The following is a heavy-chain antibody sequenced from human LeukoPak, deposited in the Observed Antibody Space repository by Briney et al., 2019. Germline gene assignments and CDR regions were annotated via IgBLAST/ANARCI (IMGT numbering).Heavy chain of an antibody. CDR3: ASGYYYDSSGYPRGWYYYYYMDV. D-gene: IGHD3-22*01. CDR1: GGSISSHY. Sequence: SETLSLTCTVSGGSISSHYWSWIRQPPGKGLEWIGYIYYSGSTTYNPSLKSRVTISVDTSKNQFSLKLSSVTAADTAVYYCASGYYYDSSGYPRGWYYYYYMDVWGKGTTVTVSS. J-gene: IGHJ6*03. V-gene: IGHV4-59*11. CDR2: IYYSGST.